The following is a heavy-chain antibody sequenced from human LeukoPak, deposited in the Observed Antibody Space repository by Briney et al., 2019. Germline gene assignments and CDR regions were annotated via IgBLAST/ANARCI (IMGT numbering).Heavy chain of an antibody. D-gene: IGHD4-17*01. CDR1: GFTFSSYA. CDR3: AKENYGDYFDAFDI. J-gene: IGHJ3*02. Sequence: SGGSLRLSCAASGFTFSSYAMSWVRQAPGEGLEWVSAISDSGGSTYYADSVKGRFAISRDSSKNTLYLQMNSLRAEDTAVYYCAKENYGDYFDAFDIWGQGTMVTVSS. V-gene: IGHV3-23*01. CDR2: ISDSGGST.